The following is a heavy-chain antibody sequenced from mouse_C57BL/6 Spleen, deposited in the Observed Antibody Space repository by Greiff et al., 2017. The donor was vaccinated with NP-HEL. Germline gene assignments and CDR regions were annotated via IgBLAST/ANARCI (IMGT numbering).Heavy chain of an antibody. J-gene: IGHJ4*01. Sequence: QVQLQQPGAELVRPGSSVKLSCKASGYTFTSYWMDWVKQRPGQGLEWIGNIYPSDSETHYNQKFKDKATLTVDKSSSTAYMQLSSLTSEDSAVYYCARLGYGYDKDAMDYWGQGTSVTVSS. CDR1: GYTFTSYW. V-gene: IGHV1-61*01. CDR3: ARLGYGYDKDAMDY. CDR2: IYPSDSET. D-gene: IGHD2-2*01.